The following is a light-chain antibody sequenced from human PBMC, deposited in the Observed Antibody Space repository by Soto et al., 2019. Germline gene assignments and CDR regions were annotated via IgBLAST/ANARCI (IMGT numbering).Light chain of an antibody. CDR2: GAS. Sequence: EIVMTQSPATLSVSPGERATLSCRASQTVYYNLAWFQQQPGQTPRVLIYGASTRAADIPARFSGSGSGTEFTLTISSLQSGDFAVYYCQQYYNWPNTFDQGTKLEI. CDR3: QQYYNWPNT. CDR1: QTVYYN. V-gene: IGKV3-15*01. J-gene: IGKJ2*01.